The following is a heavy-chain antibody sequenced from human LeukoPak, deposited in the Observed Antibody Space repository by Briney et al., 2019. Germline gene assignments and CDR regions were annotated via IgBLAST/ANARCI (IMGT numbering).Heavy chain of an antibody. D-gene: IGHD3-16*01. CDR2: IYYSGST. J-gene: IGHJ4*02. Sequence: PSETLSLTCTVSGGSISSGGYYWSWIRQHPGKVLQWNDYIYYSGSTYYNPSLKSRVTMSVDTSENQFSLQLSSVTAADTAVYYCATTVGSYFDYCSQGTLATVHS. V-gene: IGHV4-31*03. CDR3: ATTVGSYFDY. CDR1: GGSISSGGYY.